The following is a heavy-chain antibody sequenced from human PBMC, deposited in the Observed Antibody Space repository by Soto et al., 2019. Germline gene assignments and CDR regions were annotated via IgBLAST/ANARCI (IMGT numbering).Heavy chain of an antibody. CDR3: ARRARPDFYYMDV. J-gene: IGHJ6*03. D-gene: IGHD6-6*01. V-gene: IGHV3-64*01. CDR1: GFTLSGYA. Sequence: GGSLRLSYAASGFTLSGYAMDWVRQAPGKGLEYVSGISSNGVGTYYANSVQGRFTISRDNSKNTVYLQMGSLRPEDMAVYYCARRARPDFYYMDVWGKGTTVTVSS. CDR2: ISSNGVGT.